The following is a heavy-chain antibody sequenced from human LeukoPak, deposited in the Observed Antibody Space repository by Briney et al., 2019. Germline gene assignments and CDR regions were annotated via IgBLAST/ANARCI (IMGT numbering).Heavy chain of an antibody. V-gene: IGHV3-7*01. D-gene: IGHD3-10*01. CDR2: IKEDGREK. J-gene: IGHJ4*02. CDR1: GFTFSSSW. CDR3: ARGGRPDY. Sequence: GGSLRLSCATSGFTFSSSWMSWVSQAPGMGLECVANIKEDGREKYYVDSVKGRFTISRDNARNSLYLQMSSLRAEDTAVYYCARGGRPDYWGQGTLVTVSS.